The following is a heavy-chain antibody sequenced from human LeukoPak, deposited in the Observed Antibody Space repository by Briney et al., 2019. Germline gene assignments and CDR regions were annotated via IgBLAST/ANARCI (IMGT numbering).Heavy chain of an antibody. J-gene: IGHJ4*02. V-gene: IGHV3-23*01. CDR3: ANLWDIVVVPAAIEGFDY. Sequence: GRSLRLSCAASGFTFSSYAMHWVRQAPGKGLEWVSGISGSAGSTNYADSVKGRFTISRDNSKNTLYLQMNSLRAEDTAVYYCANLWDIVVVPAAIEGFDYWGQGTLVTVSS. D-gene: IGHD2-2*02. CDR2: ISGSAGST. CDR1: GFTFSSYA.